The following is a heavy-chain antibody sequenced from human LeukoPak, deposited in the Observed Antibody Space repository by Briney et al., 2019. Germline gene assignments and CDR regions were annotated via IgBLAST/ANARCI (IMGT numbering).Heavy chain of an antibody. CDR3: ARSTVATGRYYYYYMDV. CDR2: IDSGGST. J-gene: IGHJ6*03. Sequence: GGSLRLSCAASGFTVSSNYMSWVRQAPGKGLEWVSVIDSGGSTYYADSVKGRFTISRDNSRNTLYPQMNSLRAEDTAVYYCARSTVATGRYYYYYMDVWGKGTTVSVSS. V-gene: IGHV3-53*01. D-gene: IGHD4-23*01. CDR1: GFTVSSNY.